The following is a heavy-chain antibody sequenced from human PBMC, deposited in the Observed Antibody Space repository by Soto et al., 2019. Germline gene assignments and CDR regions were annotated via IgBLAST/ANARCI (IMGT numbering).Heavy chain of an antibody. J-gene: IGHJ5*02. CDR1: GYTFTTYY. CDR2: IDPRGGAT. D-gene: IGHD6-13*01. V-gene: IGHV1-46*03. Sequence: QVQLVQSGAEVKKPGASVKVSCKASGYTFTTYYMHWVRQAPGQGLQWMGIIDPRGGATSYAQKSPGRVSMTRDTSTSTVYMELSSLRSEDTAVYYCTGCIGASMSWFAAWGQGTLVTVSS. CDR3: TGCIGASMSWFAA.